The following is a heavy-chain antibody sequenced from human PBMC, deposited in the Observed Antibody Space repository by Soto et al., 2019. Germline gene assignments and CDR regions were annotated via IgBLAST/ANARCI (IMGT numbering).Heavy chain of an antibody. J-gene: IGHJ5*02. Sequence: GGSLRLSCEASGFTFSNYAMSWVRQAPGKGLEWVSAISGSGGSTYYADSVKGRFTISRDNSKSTLFLQMNSLRAEDTAVYYCAATRMWSENWFDPWGQGTLVTVSS. CDR2: ISGSGGST. CDR3: AATRMWSENWFDP. D-gene: IGHD2-21*01. CDR1: GFTFSNYA. V-gene: IGHV3-23*01.